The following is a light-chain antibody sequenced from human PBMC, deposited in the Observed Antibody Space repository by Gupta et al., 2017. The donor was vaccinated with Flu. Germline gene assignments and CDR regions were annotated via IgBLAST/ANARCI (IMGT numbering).Light chain of an antibody. CDR2: EVS. V-gene: IGLV2-8*01. J-gene: IGLJ1*01. CDR1: SSDVGGYNY. CDR3: SSYAGSNTYV. Sequence: SVTISCTGTSSDVGGYNYVSWYQQHPGKAPKFMIYEVSKRPSGVPDRFSGSKSGNTASLTVSGLQAEDAADYYCSSYAGSNTYVFGTGTKVTVL.